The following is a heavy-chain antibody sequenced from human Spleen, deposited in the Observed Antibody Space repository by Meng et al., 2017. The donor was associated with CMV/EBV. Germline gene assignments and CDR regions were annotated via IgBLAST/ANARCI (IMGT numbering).Heavy chain of an antibody. J-gene: IGHJ5*02. D-gene: IGHD3-3*02. V-gene: IGHV1-46*04. Sequence: FTTYNIHWVRQAPGRGLEWMGIVNPSGGSTSSAQKLQGRVTMTRDTSTTTIYLELSSLRTEDTAVYYCARGGGVSIFGVVLDGWLDPWGQGTLVTVSS. CDR2: VNPSGGST. CDR1: FTTYN. CDR3: ARGGGVSIFGVVLDGWLDP.